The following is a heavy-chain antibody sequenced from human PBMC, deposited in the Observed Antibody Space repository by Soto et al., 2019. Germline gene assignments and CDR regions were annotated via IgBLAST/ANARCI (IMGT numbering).Heavy chain of an antibody. Sequence: SVKVSCKASGGTFSSYAISWVRQAPGQGLEWMGGIIPIFGTANYAQKFQGRVTITADESTSTAYMELSSLRSEDTAVYYGAREGRYCSSTSCYAGFNYWGQGTLVTVSS. D-gene: IGHD2-2*01. J-gene: IGHJ4*02. CDR3: AREGRYCSSTSCYAGFNY. CDR2: IIPIFGTA. CDR1: GGTFSSYA. V-gene: IGHV1-69*13.